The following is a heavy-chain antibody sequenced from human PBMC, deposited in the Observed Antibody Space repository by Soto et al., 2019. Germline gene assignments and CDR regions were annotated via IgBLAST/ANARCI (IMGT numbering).Heavy chain of an antibody. Sequence: SVKFSCKASGGTFSSYAISWVRQAPGQGLECMGGIIPIFGTANYAQKFQGRVTITAGXXXSXXXMXLXXLRXEXTAVYYCATDGRLTEHAFDIWGQGTMVTVSS. D-gene: IGHD1-1*01. CDR1: GGTFSSYA. CDR2: IIPIFGTA. CDR3: ATDGRLTEHAFDI. J-gene: IGHJ3*02. V-gene: IGHV1-69*13.